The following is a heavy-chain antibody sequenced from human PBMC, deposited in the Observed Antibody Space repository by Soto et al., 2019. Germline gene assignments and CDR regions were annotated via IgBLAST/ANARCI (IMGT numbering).Heavy chain of an antibody. Sequence: SETLSLTCAVYGGSFSGYYWSWIRQPPGKGLEWIGEINHSGSTNYNPSLKSRVTISVDTSKNQFSLKLSSVTAADTAVYYCARDKKELELRSDYYGMDVWGQGTTVTVSS. CDR2: INHSGST. D-gene: IGHD1-7*01. V-gene: IGHV4-34*01. CDR1: GGSFSGYY. J-gene: IGHJ6*02. CDR3: ARDKKELELRSDYYGMDV.